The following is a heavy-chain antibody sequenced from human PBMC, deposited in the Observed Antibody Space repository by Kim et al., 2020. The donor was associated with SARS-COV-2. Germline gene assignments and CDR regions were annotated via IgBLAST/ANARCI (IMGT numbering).Heavy chain of an antibody. J-gene: IGHJ4*02. Sequence: GGSLRLSCSASGFTFSSYAMHWVRQAPGKGLEYVSAISSNGGSTYYADSVKGRFTISRDNSKNTLYLQMSSLRAEDTAVYYCVKDATPLLHPSDFWSGPTDYFDYWGQGTLVTVSS. CDR2: ISSNGGST. V-gene: IGHV3-64D*06. CDR3: VKDATPLLHPSDFWSGPTDYFDY. CDR1: GFTFSSYA. D-gene: IGHD3-3*01.